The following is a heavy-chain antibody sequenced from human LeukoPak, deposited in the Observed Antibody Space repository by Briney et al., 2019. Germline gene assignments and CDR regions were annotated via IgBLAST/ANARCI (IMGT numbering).Heavy chain of an antibody. D-gene: IGHD3-22*01. V-gene: IGHV1-18*01. CDR1: GYNISSYG. CDR3: ARDSAEDFYDSSGSYIFDK. CDR2: ISAYNGNT. Sequence: ASVKVSCKASGYNISSYGISWVRQAPGQGLEWMGWISAYNGNTKYVEKFQGRVSMTTDTSTRIVYMDLRSLRSDDTAVYYCARDSAEDFYDSSGSYIFDKWGQGTMVTVSS. J-gene: IGHJ3*02.